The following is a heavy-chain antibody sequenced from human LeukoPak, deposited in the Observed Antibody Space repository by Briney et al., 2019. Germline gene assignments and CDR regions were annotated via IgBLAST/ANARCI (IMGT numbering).Heavy chain of an antibody. Sequence: SETLSLTCTVSGGSVSSGSYYWSWIRQPPGKGLEWIGYIYYSGSTNYNPSLKSRVTISVDTSKNQFSLKLSSVTAADTAVYYCARDEGSYDDYWGQGTLVTVSS. V-gene: IGHV4-61*01. CDR3: ARDEGSYDDY. CDR1: GGSVSSGSYY. J-gene: IGHJ4*02. D-gene: IGHD1-26*01. CDR2: IYYSGST.